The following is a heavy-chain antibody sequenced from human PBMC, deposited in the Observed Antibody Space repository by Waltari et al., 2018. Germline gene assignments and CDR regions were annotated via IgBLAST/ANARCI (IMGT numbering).Heavy chain of an antibody. CDR1: GFTFSSYA. J-gene: IGHJ6*02. D-gene: IGHD3-3*01. CDR3: ARGREFFFGAKGGMDV. CDR2: ISYDGSNK. V-gene: IGHV3-30-3*01. Sequence: QVQLVESGGGVVQPGRSLRLSCAASGFTFSSYAMHWVRQAPGKGLEWVAVISYDGSNKYYADSVKGRFTISRDNSKNTLYLQMNSLRAEDTAVYYCARGREFFFGAKGGMDVWGQGTTVTVSS.